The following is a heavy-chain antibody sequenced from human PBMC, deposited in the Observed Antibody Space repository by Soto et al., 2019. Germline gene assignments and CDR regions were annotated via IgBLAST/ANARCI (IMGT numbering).Heavy chain of an antibody. CDR3: ARERIAVAGTDAFDI. Sequence: QVQLQESGPGLVKPSGTLSLTCAVSSGSISSSNWWSWVRQPPGKGLEWIGEIYHSGSTNYNPSLKSRVTISVDKSKNQFSLKLSSVTAADTAVYYCARERIAVAGTDAFDIWGQGTMVTVSS. CDR2: IYHSGST. V-gene: IGHV4-4*02. D-gene: IGHD6-19*01. CDR1: SGSISSSNW. J-gene: IGHJ3*02.